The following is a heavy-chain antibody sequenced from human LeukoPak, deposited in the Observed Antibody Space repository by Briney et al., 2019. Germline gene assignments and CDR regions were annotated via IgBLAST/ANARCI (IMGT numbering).Heavy chain of an antibody. V-gene: IGHV3-11*01. D-gene: IGHD3-22*01. Sequence: GGSLRLSCAASGFTFRDYYMSWIRQAPGKGLEWVSYISSSGSTIYYADSVKGRFTISRDNAKNSLYLQMSSLKASDTAMYYCARSHYYNRGGYSFRVLDYWGQGTLVTVSS. J-gene: IGHJ4*02. CDR3: ARSHYYNRGGYSFRVLDY. CDR2: ISSSGSTI. CDR1: GFTFRDYY.